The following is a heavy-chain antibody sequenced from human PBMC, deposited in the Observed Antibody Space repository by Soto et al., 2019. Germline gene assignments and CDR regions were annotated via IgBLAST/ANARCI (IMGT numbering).Heavy chain of an antibody. CDR2: ISYSGSA. Sequence: SETLSLTCTVSGGSISSGNYYWSWIRQPPGKGLEWIGFISYSGSAYYNPSLKSRVTISVDTSKNQFSLNLSFVTAADTAVYYCATMGTPSTGLYYFDFWGQGTLVTVSS. CDR3: ATMGTPSTGLYYFDF. V-gene: IGHV4-30-4*01. D-gene: IGHD2-15*01. CDR1: GGSISSGNYY. J-gene: IGHJ4*02.